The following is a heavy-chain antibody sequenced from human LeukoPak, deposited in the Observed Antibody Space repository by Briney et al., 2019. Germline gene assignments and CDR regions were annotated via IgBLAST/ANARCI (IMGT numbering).Heavy chain of an antibody. CDR1: GFTVSSIY. CDR3: ASSPAGTNY. CDR2: IYSDGNT. D-gene: IGHD6-13*01. Sequence: GGSLRLSCAVSGFTVSSIYMSWVRQAPGKGLEWVSFIYSDGNTYYADSVKGRFTLSRDSSRNTLYLQMNSLRVDDTAVYYCASSPAGTNYWGQGTLVTVSS. V-gene: IGHV3-53*01. J-gene: IGHJ4*02.